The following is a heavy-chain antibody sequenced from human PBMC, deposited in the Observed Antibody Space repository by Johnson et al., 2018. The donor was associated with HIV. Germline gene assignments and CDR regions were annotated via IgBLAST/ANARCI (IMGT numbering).Heavy chain of an antibody. J-gene: IGHJ3*02. CDR2: IGTAGDT. CDR1: GFTFSSYD. V-gene: IGHV3-13*01. D-gene: IGHD3-9*01. Sequence: VQLVESGGGLVQPGGSLRLSCAASGFTFSSYDMHWVRQATGKGLEWVSGIGTAGDTYYPDSVKGRFTVSRENAKHSLYLQMNSLRAGDTAAYYCARAGDYDILTGSLMKGAFDIWGQGTMVIVSS. CDR3: ARAGDYDILTGSLMKGAFDI.